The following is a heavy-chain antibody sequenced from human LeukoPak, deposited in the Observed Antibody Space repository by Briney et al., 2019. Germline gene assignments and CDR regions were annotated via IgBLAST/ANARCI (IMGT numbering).Heavy chain of an antibody. Sequence: ASVKVSCKASGYTFNTYAMNWVRQAPGQGLEWMGWINPNSGGTNYAQKFQGRVTMTRDTSISTAYMELSRLRSDDTAVYYCARDVALWFGESTDYWGQGTLVTVSS. D-gene: IGHD3-10*01. CDR2: INPNSGGT. V-gene: IGHV1-2*02. CDR1: GYTFNTYA. J-gene: IGHJ4*02. CDR3: ARDVALWFGESTDY.